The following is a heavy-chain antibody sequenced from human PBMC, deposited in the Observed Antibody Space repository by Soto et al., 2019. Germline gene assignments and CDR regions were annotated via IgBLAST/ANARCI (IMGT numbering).Heavy chain of an antibody. D-gene: IGHD6-13*01. Sequence: GGSLRLSCAASGFTFSSYAMSWVRQAPGKGLEWVSAISGSGGSTYYADSVKGQFTISRDNSKNTLYLQMNSLRAEDTAVYYCAKEGWYSSSWYYFDYWGQGTLVTVSS. J-gene: IGHJ4*02. CDR1: GFTFSSYA. CDR3: AKEGWYSSSWYYFDY. CDR2: ISGSGGST. V-gene: IGHV3-23*01.